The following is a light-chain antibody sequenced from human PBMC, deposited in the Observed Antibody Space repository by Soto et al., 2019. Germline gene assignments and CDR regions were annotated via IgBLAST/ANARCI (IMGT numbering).Light chain of an antibody. V-gene: IGLV2-11*01. CDR3: CSYAGSYTWV. CDR1: SSDVGGYNF. Sequence: QSALTQPRSVSGSPGQSVTISCTGTSSDVGGYNFVSWYQHHPGKAPKLMIYVVSKRPSVVPDCFSGSKSGNTASLTISGLQAEDEADYYCCSYAGSYTWVFGTGTKLTVL. J-gene: IGLJ1*01. CDR2: VVS.